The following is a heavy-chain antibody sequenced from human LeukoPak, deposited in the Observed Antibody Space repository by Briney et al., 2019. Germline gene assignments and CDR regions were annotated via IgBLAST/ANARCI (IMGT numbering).Heavy chain of an antibody. D-gene: IGHD5-12*01. Sequence: TSETLSLTCTVSGDSISSGSYCWDWIHQPPGKGLEWIGNIYNSANTHYNPSLKTRITMSVDTSKNQFSLKLNSVTAADTGIYYCARHSRSAYTGYENAFDIWGQGTMVTVSS. CDR1: GDSISSGSYC. CDR2: IYNSANT. J-gene: IGHJ3*02. V-gene: IGHV4-39*01. CDR3: ARHSRSAYTGYENAFDI.